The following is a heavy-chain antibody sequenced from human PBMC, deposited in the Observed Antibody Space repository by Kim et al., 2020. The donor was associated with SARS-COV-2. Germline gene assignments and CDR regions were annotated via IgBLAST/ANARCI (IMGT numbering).Heavy chain of an antibody. J-gene: IGHJ6*02. V-gene: IGHV1-69*13. CDR3: ARDLTYYYDSSGWTLYYYGMDV. D-gene: IGHD3-22*01. Sequence: SVKVSCKASGGTFSSYAISWVRQAPGQGLEWMGGIIPIFGTANYAQKFQGRVTITADESTSTAYMELSSLRSEDTAVYYCARDLTYYYDSSGWTLYYYGMDVWGQGTTVTVSS. CDR1: GGTFSSYA. CDR2: IIPIFGTA.